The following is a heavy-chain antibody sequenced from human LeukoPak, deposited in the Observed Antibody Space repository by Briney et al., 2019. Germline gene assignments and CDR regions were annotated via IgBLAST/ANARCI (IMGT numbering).Heavy chain of an antibody. Sequence: GASVKVSCKASGGTSTTYAINWVRQAPGQGLEWMGGIIPMFGTPHNAQKFPGRGTIIADESVGTAYMDLSSLRSNDTAVYFCARAPLGPGFYYESTGYYYFDCWGQGSLVTVSS. CDR3: ARAPLGPGFYYESTGYYYFDC. V-gene: IGHV1-69*13. D-gene: IGHD3-22*01. J-gene: IGHJ4*02. CDR2: IIPMFGTP. CDR1: GGTSTTYA.